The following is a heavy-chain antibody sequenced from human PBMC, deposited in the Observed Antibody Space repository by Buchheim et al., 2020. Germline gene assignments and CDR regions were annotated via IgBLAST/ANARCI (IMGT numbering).Heavy chain of an antibody. Sequence: EVQLVQSGAEVKKPGESLKISCKGSGYSFTSYWIGWVRQMPGKGLEWMGIIYPGDSDTRYSPSFQGQVTISADKSISTAYLQWSSLKASDTAMYYCARHVIAAAGTSFSQLYNWFDPWGQGTL. V-gene: IGHV5-51*01. CDR2: IYPGDSDT. J-gene: IGHJ5*02. CDR3: ARHVIAAAGTSFSQLYNWFDP. CDR1: GYSFTSYW. D-gene: IGHD6-13*01.